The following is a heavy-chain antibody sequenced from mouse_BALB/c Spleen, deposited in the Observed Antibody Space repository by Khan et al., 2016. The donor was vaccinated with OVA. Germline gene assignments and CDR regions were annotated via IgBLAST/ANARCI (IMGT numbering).Heavy chain of an antibody. V-gene: IGHV9-3-1*01. J-gene: IGHJ4*01. Sequence: QIQLVQSGPELKKPGETVKISCKASGYTFTNYGMNWVKQAPGKGLKWMGWIYTYTGKPTYADDFKGRFACSLESSASTSYLQINHLTNEDTATXFCASGSSKAMDYWGQGTSVTVSS. CDR1: GYTFTNYG. CDR2: IYTYTGKP. CDR3: ASGSSKAMDY. D-gene: IGHD1-1*01.